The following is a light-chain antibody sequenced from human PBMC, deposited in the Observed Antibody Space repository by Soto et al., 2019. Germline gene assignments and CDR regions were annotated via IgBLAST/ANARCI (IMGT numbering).Light chain of an antibody. V-gene: IGKV1-5*01. Sequence: DMQMHPSPSTLSSSVVYIFVMSCRSSQSISSWLAWYQQKPGKASKLLIYDASSLESGVTSRFSGSGSGTEFTLTISSLQPDDFATYYCQKFNSYPITLGQGPRRELK. CDR3: QKFNSYPIT. CDR2: DAS. CDR1: QSISSW. J-gene: IGKJ5*01.